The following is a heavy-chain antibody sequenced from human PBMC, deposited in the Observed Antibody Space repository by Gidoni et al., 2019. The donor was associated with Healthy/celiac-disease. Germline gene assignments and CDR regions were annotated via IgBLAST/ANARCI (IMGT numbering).Heavy chain of an antibody. CDR3: AREVETTVTPYFDY. V-gene: IGHV3-30-3*01. CDR2: ISCDGSNK. J-gene: IGHJ4*02. D-gene: IGHD4-17*01. Sequence: HWVRQAPGKGLEWVAVISCDGSNKYYADSVKGRFTISRDNSKNTLYLQMNSLRAEDTAVYYCAREVETTVTPYFDYWGQGTLVTVSS.